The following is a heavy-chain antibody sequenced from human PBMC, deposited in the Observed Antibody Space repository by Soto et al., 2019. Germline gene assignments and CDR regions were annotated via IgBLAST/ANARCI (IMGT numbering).Heavy chain of an antibody. CDR1: GFTFSSYG. J-gene: IGHJ4*02. Sequence: GGSLRLSCAASGFTFSSYGMHWVRQAPGKGLEWVAVISYDGSNKYYADSVKGRFTISRDNSKNTLYLQMNSLRAEDTAVYCCAKDRAGSGWSFDYWGQGTLVTVSS. V-gene: IGHV3-30*18. CDR2: ISYDGSNK. CDR3: AKDRAGSGWSFDY. D-gene: IGHD6-19*01.